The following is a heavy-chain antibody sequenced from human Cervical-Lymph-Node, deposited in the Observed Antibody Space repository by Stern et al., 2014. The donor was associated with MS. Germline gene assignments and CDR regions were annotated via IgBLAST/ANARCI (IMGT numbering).Heavy chain of an antibody. Sequence: VQLVQSGAEVKKPGASVTVSCRTSGYTFIDYYIHWVRQAPGQGLEWMGIIKLSDGATTDAQKFQGRVTMTRDTSTNTAYMQLGSLTSEDTAVFFCAREGADNDAFDVWGQGTMVTVSS. CDR2: IKLSDGAT. CDR1: GYTFIDYY. V-gene: IGHV1-46*03. D-gene: IGHD1-26*01. CDR3: AREGADNDAFDV. J-gene: IGHJ3*01.